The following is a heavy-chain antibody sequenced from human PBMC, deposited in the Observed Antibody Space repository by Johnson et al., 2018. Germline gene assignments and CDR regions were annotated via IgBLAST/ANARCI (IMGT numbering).Heavy chain of an antibody. J-gene: IGHJ3*02. CDR1: GAILSSYA. Sequence: EVQLVESGGGLVQPGGSLRLSCAASGAILSSYAMHWVRQAPGKGLVYVSTISSSGAMTYYADSVKGRFTISRDNSKNTLYLQMGGLRAEDTAVYYCARDWVTDGYLGRNAFDIWGQGTMVTVSS. D-gene: IGHD5-18*01. CDR2: ISSSGAMT. CDR3: ARDWVTDGYLGRNAFDI. V-gene: IGHV3-64*07.